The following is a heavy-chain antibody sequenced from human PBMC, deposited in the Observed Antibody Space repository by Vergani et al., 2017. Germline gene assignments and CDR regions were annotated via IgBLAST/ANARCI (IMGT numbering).Heavy chain of an antibody. V-gene: IGHV4-59*01. CDR3: ARENDIFDGYYSHYFDH. D-gene: IGHD3-9*01. CDR1: GGSISHYY. Sequence: QVQLQESGPGLVKPSETLSLTCTVSGGSISHYYWSWIRQPPGKGPEWIGYVNNNGSTNYNPSLGSRVSISLDTSKSQFSLKVTSVTAADTAVYYCARENDIFDGYYSHYFDHWGQGTLVAVSS. CDR2: VNNNGST. J-gene: IGHJ4*02.